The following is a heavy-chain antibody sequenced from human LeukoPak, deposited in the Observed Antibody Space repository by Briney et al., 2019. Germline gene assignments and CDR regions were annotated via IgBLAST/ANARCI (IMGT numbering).Heavy chain of an antibody. CDR1: GFTFSDYN. CDR2: ISRSGSTK. V-gene: IGHV3-11*01. Sequence: GGSLRLSCAASGFTFSDYNMRWVRQAPGKGLEWVSYISRSGSTKYYADSVKGRFTISRDNAKNSLFLQMNSLRAEDTAVYYCARVLRYCSGGNCYSGGLGYMDVWGKGTTVTISS. D-gene: IGHD2-15*01. J-gene: IGHJ6*03. CDR3: ARVLRYCSGGNCYSGGLGYMDV.